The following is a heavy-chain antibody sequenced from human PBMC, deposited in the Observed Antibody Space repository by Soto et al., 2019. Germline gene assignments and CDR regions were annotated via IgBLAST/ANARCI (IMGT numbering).Heavy chain of an antibody. J-gene: IGHJ4*02. CDR3: ARLPPPTYCSGSTCSGY. Sequence: GESLKISCKGSGYSFTNHWINWVRQMPGKGLEWMGRIDPDDSYTNYSPSFQGHVTISVDKSISTAYLQWSSLQASDTAIYYCARLPPPTYCSGSTCSGYWGQGTLVTVSS. CDR1: GYSFTNHW. CDR2: IDPDDSYT. V-gene: IGHV5-10-1*01. D-gene: IGHD2-15*01.